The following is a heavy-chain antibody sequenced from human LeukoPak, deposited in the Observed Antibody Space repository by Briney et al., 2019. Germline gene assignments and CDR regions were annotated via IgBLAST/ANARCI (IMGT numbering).Heavy chain of an antibody. CDR2: ISAYNGNT. J-gene: IGHJ4*02. V-gene: IGHV1-18*04. D-gene: IGHD3-22*01. CDR3: ARGIYDSSGFRLYYFDY. Sequence: GASVKVSCKASGYTFTGYYMHWVRQAPGQGLEWMGWISAYNGNTNYAQKLQGRVTMTTDTSTSTAYMELRSLRSDDTAVYYCARGIYDSSGFRLYYFDYWGQGTLVTVSS. CDR1: GYTFTGYY.